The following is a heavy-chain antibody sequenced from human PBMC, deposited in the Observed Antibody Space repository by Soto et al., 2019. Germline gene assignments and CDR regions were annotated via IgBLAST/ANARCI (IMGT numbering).Heavy chain of an antibody. CDR2: IYYSGST. CDR3: ARDVDNYDSSGYDAFDI. Sequence: PSATLSLTCTVSGGSISSGGYYWSWIRQHPGKGLEWIGYIYYSGSTYYNPSLKSRVTISVDTSKNQFSLKLSSVTAADTAVYYCARDVDNYDSSGYDAFDIWGQGTMVTVSS. CDR1: GGSISSGGYY. J-gene: IGHJ3*02. V-gene: IGHV4-31*03. D-gene: IGHD3-22*01.